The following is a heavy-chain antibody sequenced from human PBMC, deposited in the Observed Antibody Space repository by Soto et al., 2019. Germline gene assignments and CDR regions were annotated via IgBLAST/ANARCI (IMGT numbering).Heavy chain of an antibody. Sequence: PGGSLRLSCAASGFTFSSYGMHWVRQAPGKGLEWVAVISYDGSNKYYADSVKGRFTTSRDNSKNTLYLQMNSLRAEDTAVYYCAKEVGAAGDESFDYWGQGTLVTVSS. CDR2: ISYDGSNK. CDR1: GFTFSSYG. D-gene: IGHD6-13*01. V-gene: IGHV3-30*18. J-gene: IGHJ4*02. CDR3: AKEVGAAGDESFDY.